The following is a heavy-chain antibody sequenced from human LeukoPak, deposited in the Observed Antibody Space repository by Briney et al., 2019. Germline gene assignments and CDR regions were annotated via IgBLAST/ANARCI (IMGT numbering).Heavy chain of an antibody. Sequence: SETLSLTCTVSGGSFSSGSYYWSWIRQPPGKGLEWIGYIYYSGSTNYNPSLKSRVTISVDTSKNQFSLKLSSVTAADTAVYCCARGGTSIAARPSVVPFDYWGQGTLVTVSS. D-gene: IGHD6-6*01. CDR2: IYYSGST. CDR1: GGSFSSGSYY. J-gene: IGHJ4*02. V-gene: IGHV4-61*01. CDR3: ARGGTSIAARPSVVPFDY.